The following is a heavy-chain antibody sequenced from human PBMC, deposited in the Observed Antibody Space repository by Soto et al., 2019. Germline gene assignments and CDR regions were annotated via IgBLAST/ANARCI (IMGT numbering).Heavy chain of an antibody. J-gene: IGHJ6*02. CDR3: ARVFSGCYGMDV. CDR2: IYYSGST. CDR1: GGSVSSGSYY. V-gene: IGHV4-61*01. Sequence: SETLSLTCTVSGGSVSSGSYYWSWIRQPPGKGLEWIGYIYYSGSTNYNPSLKSRVTIPVDTSKNQFSLKLSSVTAADTAVYYCARVFSGCYGMDVWGQGTTVTVSS. D-gene: IGHD6-19*01.